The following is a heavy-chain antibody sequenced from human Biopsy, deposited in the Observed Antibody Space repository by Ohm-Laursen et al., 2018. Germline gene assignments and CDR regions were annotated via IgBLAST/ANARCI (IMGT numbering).Heavy chain of an antibody. CDR3: VRGVDYYDPYHYYALDV. V-gene: IGHV4-34*01. J-gene: IGHJ6*02. Sequence: SQTLSLTCAVYGESFNGYYWSWIRQTPGKGLEWIGEINHSGRTNYNPSLKSRVTISEDTSKNQFSLKVSSVTAADTAVYYCVRGVDYYDPYHYYALDVWGQGTTVTVSS. D-gene: IGHD3-22*01. CDR2: INHSGRT. CDR1: GESFNGYY.